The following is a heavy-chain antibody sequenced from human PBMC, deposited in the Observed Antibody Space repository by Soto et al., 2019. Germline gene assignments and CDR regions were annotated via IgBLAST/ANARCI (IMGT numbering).Heavy chain of an antibody. CDR2: ISPYSGYT. V-gene: IGHV1-18*01. J-gene: IGHJ4*02. CDR3: TREAIVVIPAAQPSHFDS. D-gene: IGHD2-2*01. Sequence: QVQLVQSGAEVKKPGASVKVSCKGLGYNFIKYGINWVRQAPGQGLEWMGWISPYSGYTHSAQKFQGRLTLTTGTASTTAYRELRSLRSADTALYYCTREAIVVIPAAQPSHFDSWGQGTLVTVSS. CDR1: GYNFIKYG.